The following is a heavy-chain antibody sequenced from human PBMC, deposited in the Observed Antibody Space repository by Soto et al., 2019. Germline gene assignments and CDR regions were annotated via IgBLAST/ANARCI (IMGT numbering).Heavy chain of an antibody. CDR1: GFTFSSYA. J-gene: IGHJ6*02. CDR2: ISYDGSNK. V-gene: IGHV3-30-3*01. Sequence: QVQLVESGGGVVQPGRSLRLSCAASGFTFSSYAMHWVRQAPGKGLEWVAVISYDGSNKYYADSVKGRFTISRDNFKNSLYLQMNSLRAEDTAVYYWARDEIRFSWASGMDVWGQGTTVTVSS. CDR3: ARDEIRFSWASGMDV. D-gene: IGHD3-3*01.